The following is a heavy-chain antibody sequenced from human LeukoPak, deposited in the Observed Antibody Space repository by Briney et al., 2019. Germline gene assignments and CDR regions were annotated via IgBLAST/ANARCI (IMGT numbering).Heavy chain of an antibody. Sequence: SETLSLTCTVSGGSISSSNYYWGWIRQPPGKGLEWIGIIYYSGSTYYNPSLKSRVTISVDTSKNQFSLKLSSVTAADTAVYYCARQVWDITMWSFFDYWGQGTLVTVSS. J-gene: IGHJ4*02. CDR2: IYYSGST. D-gene: IGHD3-10*02. CDR3: ARQVWDITMWSFFDY. V-gene: IGHV4-39*01. CDR1: GGSISSSNYY.